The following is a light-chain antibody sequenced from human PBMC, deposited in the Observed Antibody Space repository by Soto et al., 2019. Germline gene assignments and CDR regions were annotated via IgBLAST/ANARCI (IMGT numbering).Light chain of an antibody. CDR1: QSVSSSY. Sequence: EIVLTQSPVTLSLSPGERATLSCRASQSVSSSYLGWYQQKPGQAPRLLIYGASSRATGTPDRFSGSGSGTDFTLTISRLEPEDFAVYYCQQYGTSPWTFGQGTKVDIK. CDR3: QQYGTSPWT. V-gene: IGKV3-20*01. J-gene: IGKJ1*01. CDR2: GAS.